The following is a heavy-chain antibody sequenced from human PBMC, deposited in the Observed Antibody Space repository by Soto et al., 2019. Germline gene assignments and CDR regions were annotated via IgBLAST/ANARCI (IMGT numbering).Heavy chain of an antibody. J-gene: IGHJ4*02. V-gene: IGHV3-43*01. CDR3: AKNGKSTYYFDY. CDR1: GFTFDDYT. Sequence: PGGSLRLSCAASGFTFDDYTMHWVRQAPGKGLEWVSLISWDGGSTYYADSVKGRFTISRDNSKNSLYLQMNSLRTEDTALYYCAKNGKSTYYFDYWGQGTLVTVSS. CDR2: ISWDGGST.